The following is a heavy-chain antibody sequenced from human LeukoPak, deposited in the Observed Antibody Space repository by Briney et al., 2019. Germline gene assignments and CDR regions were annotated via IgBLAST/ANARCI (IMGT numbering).Heavy chain of an antibody. CDR1: GSIFTDYY. CDR3: VSWAGGTSDVASFDY. V-gene: IGHV1-2*02. D-gene: IGHD2-21*01. CDR2: ITHNSNAA. J-gene: IGHJ4*02. Sequence: ASVKVSCKASGSIFTDYYIHWVRPAPGQGFEYLGWITHNSNAAKFAQRFQGRVTLTRDTSVSTLFMELRNLRYDDAAVYYCVSWAGGTSDVASFDYWGQGTLVSVST.